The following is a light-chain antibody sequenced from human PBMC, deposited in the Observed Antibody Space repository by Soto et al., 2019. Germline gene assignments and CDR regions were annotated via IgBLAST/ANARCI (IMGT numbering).Light chain of an antibody. J-gene: IGKJ5*01. Sequence: DIQLTQSPSSLSASVGDRVTITCRASQSISSFLNWYQQKPGKAPRLLIYTTSTLQTGVPSRFSGSGSGTHFTLTIANLQPDDFVTYYCQQSYSTPPITFGQGTRLEIK. V-gene: IGKV1-39*01. CDR3: QQSYSTPPIT. CDR2: TTS. CDR1: QSISSF.